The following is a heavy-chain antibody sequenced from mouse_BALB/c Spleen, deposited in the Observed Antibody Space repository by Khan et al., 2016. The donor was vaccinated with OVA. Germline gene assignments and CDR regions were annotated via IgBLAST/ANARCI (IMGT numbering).Heavy chain of an antibody. CDR3: ASMSLNYYGSNFEGYYFDY. J-gene: IGHJ2*01. Sequence: EVQLQESGPGLVKPSQSLSLTCTVAGYSITSDYAWNWIRQFPGNKLEWMGYISYSGDTAYNPSLKSRISINRDTSKTKFLLHLNSVTTEDTATYYCASMSLNYYGSNFEGYYFDYWGQGTTLTVSS. CDR1: GYSITSDYA. V-gene: IGHV3-2*02. D-gene: IGHD1-1*01. CDR2: ISYSGDT.